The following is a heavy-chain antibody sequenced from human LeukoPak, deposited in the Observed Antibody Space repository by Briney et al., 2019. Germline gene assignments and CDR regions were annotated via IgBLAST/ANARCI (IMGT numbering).Heavy chain of an antibody. V-gene: IGHV1-69*13. D-gene: IGHD1-1*01. CDR1: GGTFSSYA. CDR2: IIPIFGTA. Sequence: SVKVSCKASGGTFSSYAISWVRQAPGQGLEWMGGIIPIFGTANYAQKFQGRVTITADESTSTAYMELSSLRSEDTAVYYCARDRTGPGCMDVWGKGTTVTVSS. J-gene: IGHJ6*04. CDR3: ARDRTGPGCMDV.